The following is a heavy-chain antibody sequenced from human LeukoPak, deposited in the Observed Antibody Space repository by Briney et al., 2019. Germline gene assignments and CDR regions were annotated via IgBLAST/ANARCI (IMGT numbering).Heavy chain of an antibody. CDR3: AKNSGYSWQYFFDY. Sequence: GALVPSLAAPGFTLSKYAMRLGRPAAREGVGWGAAVIGGGGPTYYADSVKGRFTISRDNSKNTLYLQMNSLRAEDAAVYFCAKNSGYSWQYFFDYWGQGTLVTVSS. J-gene: IGHJ4*02. CDR1: GFTLSKYA. CDR2: VIGGGGPT. D-gene: IGHD6-25*01. V-gene: IGHV3-23*01.